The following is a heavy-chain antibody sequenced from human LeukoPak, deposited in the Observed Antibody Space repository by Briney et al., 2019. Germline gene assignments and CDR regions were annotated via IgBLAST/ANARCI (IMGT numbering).Heavy chain of an antibody. CDR3: ARGDWNRRHIDY. V-gene: IGHV1-69*13. CDR1: GGTFSSYA. J-gene: IGHJ4*02. CDR2: IIPIFGTT. D-gene: IGHD1/OR15-1a*01. Sequence: GASVKLSCKASGGTFSSYAISWVRQAPGQGLEWMGGIIPIFGTTNYAQKFQGRVTITADESTSTAYMELSSLRSEDAAVYYCARGDWNRRHIDYWGQGTLVTVSS.